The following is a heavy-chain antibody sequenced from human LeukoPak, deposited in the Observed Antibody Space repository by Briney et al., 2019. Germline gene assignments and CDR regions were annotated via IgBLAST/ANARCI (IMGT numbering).Heavy chain of an antibody. CDR3: ARDGHDSSGYYEDY. Sequence: ASVKVSCKASGYTFTDYYMHWVRQAPGQGPEWMGWIKPNSGGTSYTQKFQGRVTMTRDTSISTAYMELSRLRSDDTAVYYCARDGHDSSGYYEDYWGQGTLVTVSS. CDR2: IKPNSGGT. V-gene: IGHV1-2*02. J-gene: IGHJ4*02. CDR1: GYTFTDYY. D-gene: IGHD3-22*01.